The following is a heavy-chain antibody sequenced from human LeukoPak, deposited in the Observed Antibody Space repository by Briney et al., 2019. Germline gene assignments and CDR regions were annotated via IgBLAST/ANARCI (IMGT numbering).Heavy chain of an antibody. CDR1: GFTFSSYA. D-gene: IGHD6-19*01. J-gene: IGHJ4*02. V-gene: IGHV3-23*01. CDR2: ISASGGST. CDR3: ATTRWVSGLDY. Sequence: PGGSLRLSCAASGFTFSSYAMSWVRQAPKKGLEWVSVISASGGSTYYADSVKGRVTTSRDNSKNTLYLQMNSLRAEDTAVYYCATTRWVSGLDYWGQGTLVTVSS.